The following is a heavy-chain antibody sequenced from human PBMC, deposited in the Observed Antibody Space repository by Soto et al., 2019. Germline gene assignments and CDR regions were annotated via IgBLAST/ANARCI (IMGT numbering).Heavy chain of an antibody. Sequence: QVQLVESGGGVVQPGRSLRLSCAASGFTFSSYGMHWVRQAPGKGLEWVAVISYDGSNKYYADSVKGRFTISRDNSKNTLYLRMISLRAEDTALYYRAKVGGGDCAWGQGTLVTVSS. CDR2: ISYDGSNK. CDR3: AKVGGGDCA. CDR1: GFTFSSYG. J-gene: IGHJ5*02. D-gene: IGHD2-21*02. V-gene: IGHV3-30*18.